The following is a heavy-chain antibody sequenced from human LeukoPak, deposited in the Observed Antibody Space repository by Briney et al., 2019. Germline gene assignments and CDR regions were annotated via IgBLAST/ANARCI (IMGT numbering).Heavy chain of an antibody. V-gene: IGHV3-74*01. CDR3: AGATYYDDSSGYYNI. J-gene: IGHJ3*02. CDR1: GFTFSSYW. D-gene: IGHD3-22*01. CDR2: INSDGSST. Sequence: GGSLRLSCAASGFTFSSYWMHWVRQAPGKGLVWVSRINSDGSSTSYADSVKGRFTISRDNAKNTLYLQMNSLRAEDTAVYYCAGATYYDDSSGYYNIWGQGTMVTVSS.